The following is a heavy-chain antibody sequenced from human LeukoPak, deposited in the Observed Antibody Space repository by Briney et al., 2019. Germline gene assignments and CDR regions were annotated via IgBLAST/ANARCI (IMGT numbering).Heavy chain of an antibody. V-gene: IGHV3-74*01. CDR1: GFTFSNYA. CDR2: INSDGSST. D-gene: IGHD3-22*01. Sequence: GSLRLSCAASGFTFSNYAMSWVRQAPGKGLVWVSRINSDGSSTSYADSVKGRFTISRDNAKNTLYLQMNSLRAEDTAVYYCASRHYDSSGYYAAFDIWGQGTMVTVSS. J-gene: IGHJ3*02. CDR3: ASRHYDSSGYYAAFDI.